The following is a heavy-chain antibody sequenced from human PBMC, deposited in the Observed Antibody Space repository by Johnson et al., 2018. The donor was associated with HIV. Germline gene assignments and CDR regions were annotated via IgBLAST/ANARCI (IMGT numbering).Heavy chain of an antibody. V-gene: IGHV3-30*19. D-gene: IGHD6-6*01. CDR1: GFTFSSYG. CDR2: ISYDGSNK. Sequence: QMLLVASGGGVVQPGRSLRLSCAASGFTFSSYGMHWVRQAPGKGLEWVAVISYDGSNKYYADSVKVRFPISRDNSKNTLYLQMNSLRAEDTAVYYCARDRGIAARPFRYAFDIWGQGTMVTVSS. J-gene: IGHJ3*02. CDR3: ARDRGIAARPFRYAFDI.